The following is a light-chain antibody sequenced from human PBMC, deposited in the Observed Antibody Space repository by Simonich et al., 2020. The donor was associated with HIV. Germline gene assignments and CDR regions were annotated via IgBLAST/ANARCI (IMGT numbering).Light chain of an antibody. V-gene: IGKV4-1*01. J-gene: IGKJ1*01. Sequence: DIVMTQSPDSLAVSLGERATINCKSGQSVLYSSNNKNYLAWYQQKPGQPPKLLIYWASTRESGVPDRFSGSGSGTDFTLTISSLQPEDFATYYCQQYNSYPRTFGQGTKVEIK. CDR3: QQYNSYPRT. CDR2: WAS. CDR1: QSVLYSSNNKNY.